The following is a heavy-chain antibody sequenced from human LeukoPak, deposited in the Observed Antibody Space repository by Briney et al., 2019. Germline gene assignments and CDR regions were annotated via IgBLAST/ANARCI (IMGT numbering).Heavy chain of an antibody. CDR3: AREREGPYGYLDY. V-gene: IGHV4-59*12. CDR2: AADSGST. J-gene: IGHJ4*02. Sequence: PSETLSLTCTVSGDSMSDYFWTWIRQPPGKGLEWIGYAADSGSTNYNPSLKSRVAISVDTSKNQFSLKLSSVTAADTAVYYCAREREGPYGYLDYWGQGTLVTVSS. CDR1: GDSMSDYF. D-gene: IGHD4-17*01.